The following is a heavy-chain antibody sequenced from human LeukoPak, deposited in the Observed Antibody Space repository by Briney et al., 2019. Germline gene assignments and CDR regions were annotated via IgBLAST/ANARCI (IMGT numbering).Heavy chain of an antibody. CDR2: IIPIFGTA. V-gene: IGHV1-69*13. J-gene: IGHJ6*02. D-gene: IGHD6-19*01. CDR1: GGTFSSYA. CDR3: AGAVAGPYYYYGMDV. Sequence: SVKVSCKASGGTFSSYAISWVRQAPGQGLEWMGGIIPIFGTANYAQTFQGRVTITADESTSTAYMELSSLRSEDTAVYYCAGAVAGPYYYYGMDVWGQGTTVTVSS.